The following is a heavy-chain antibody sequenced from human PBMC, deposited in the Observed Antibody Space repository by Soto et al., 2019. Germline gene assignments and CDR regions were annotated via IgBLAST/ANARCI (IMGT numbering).Heavy chain of an antibody. V-gene: IGHV3-23*01. CDR1: GFTFSNLA. Sequence: GGSLRLSCAASGFTFSNLAMSWVRQAPGKGLEWVSAISGSGGSTYYADSVKGRFTISRDNSKNTLYLQMNSLRAEDTAVYYCAKDQTGYSYGSGMDVWGQGTTVTVSS. D-gene: IGHD5-18*01. CDR2: ISGSGGST. J-gene: IGHJ6*02. CDR3: AKDQTGYSYGSGMDV.